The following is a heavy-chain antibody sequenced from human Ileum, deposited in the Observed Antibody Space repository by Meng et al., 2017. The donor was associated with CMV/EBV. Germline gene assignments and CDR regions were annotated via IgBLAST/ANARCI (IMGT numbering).Heavy chain of an antibody. D-gene: IGHD3-3*01. CDR2: IKSKTDGGTT. V-gene: IGHV3-15*01. CDR3: TTWSLWSGYYRAFDI. CDR1: GFTFSNAY. J-gene: IGHJ3*02. Sequence: GESLKISCAASGFTFSNAYMSWVRQAPGKGLEWVGRIKSKTDGGTTDYAAPVKGRFTISRDDSKNTLYLQMNNLKTEDTAVYYCTTWSLWSGYYRAFDIWGQGKKV.